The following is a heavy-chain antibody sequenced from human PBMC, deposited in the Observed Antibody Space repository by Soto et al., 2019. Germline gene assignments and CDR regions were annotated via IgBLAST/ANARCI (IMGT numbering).Heavy chain of an antibody. Sequence: QVQLQESGPGLVKPSQTLSLTCTVSGGSISSGGYYWSWIRQHPGKGLEWIGYIYYSGSTYSNPSLTSRVTISVDTSKNQFSLKLSSVTAADTAVYYCARGLITLISAFDIWGQGTMVTVSS. D-gene: IGHD3-22*01. CDR1: GGSISSGGYY. CDR3: ARGLITLISAFDI. CDR2: IYYSGST. J-gene: IGHJ3*02. V-gene: IGHV4-31*03.